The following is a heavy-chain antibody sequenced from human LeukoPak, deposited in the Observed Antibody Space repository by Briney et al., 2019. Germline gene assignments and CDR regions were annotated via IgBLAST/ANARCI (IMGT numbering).Heavy chain of an antibody. CDR2: ISYDGSNK. V-gene: IGHV3-30-3*01. Sequence: PGRSLRLSCAASGFTFSSYAMHWVRQAPGKGLEWVAVISYDGSNKYYADSVKGRSTISRDNSKNTLYLQMNSLRAEDTAVYYCARESPTDIAVAGIDRERYSLDYWGQGTLVTVSS. CDR3: ARESPTDIAVAGIDRERYSLDY. CDR1: GFTFSSYA. J-gene: IGHJ4*02. D-gene: IGHD6-19*01.